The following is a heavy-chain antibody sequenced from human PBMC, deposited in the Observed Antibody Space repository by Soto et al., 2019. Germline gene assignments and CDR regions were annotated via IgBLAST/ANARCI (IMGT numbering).Heavy chain of an antibody. CDR3: AIWAPSRLDAFDS. D-gene: IGHD3-16*01. V-gene: IGHV4-61*01. CDR1: GGSVSSGSYY. CDR2: IYYSGST. Sequence: SETLSLTCTVSGGSVSSGSYYWSWIRQPPGKVLEWIGYIYYSGSTNYNPSLKSRVTISVDTSKNQFSLKLSSVTAADTAVYYCAIWAPSRLDAFDSWGQGKMVTLSS. J-gene: IGHJ3*02.